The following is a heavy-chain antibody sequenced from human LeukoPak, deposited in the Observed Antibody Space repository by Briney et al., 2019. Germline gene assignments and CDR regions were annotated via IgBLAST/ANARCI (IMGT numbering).Heavy chain of an antibody. J-gene: IGHJ4*02. CDR3: ARGYKPGYSSGWSIFDY. Sequence: ASVKVPCKASGYTFTSYDINWVRQATGQGLEWMGWMNPNSGNTGYAQKFQGRVTMTRNTSISTAYMELSSLRSEDTAVYYCARGYKPGYSSGWSIFDYWGQGTLVTVSS. V-gene: IGHV1-8*01. CDR1: GYTFTSYD. CDR2: MNPNSGNT. D-gene: IGHD6-19*01.